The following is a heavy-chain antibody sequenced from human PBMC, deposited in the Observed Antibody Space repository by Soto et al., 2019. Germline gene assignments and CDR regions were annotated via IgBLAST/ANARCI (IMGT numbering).Heavy chain of an antibody. CDR2: IGLNSGTT. Sequence: PGGSLPVSCAASVLTFDDSAMDWVRQAPGNGLEWVSAIGLNSGTTAYADSVKGRFTISRDNAKNSLYLQMNSLRPEDTALYYCAKDFYSSSSTPFDYWGQGTLVTVSS. CDR3: AKDFYSSSSTPFDY. CDR1: VLTFDDSA. D-gene: IGHD6-6*01. J-gene: IGHJ4*02. V-gene: IGHV3-9*01.